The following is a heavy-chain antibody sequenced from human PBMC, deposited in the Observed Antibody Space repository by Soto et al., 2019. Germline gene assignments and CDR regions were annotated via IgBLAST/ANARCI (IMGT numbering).Heavy chain of an antibody. CDR1: GDSVSSNSAA. CDR2: TYYRSKWYN. Sequence: SQTLSLTCAIPGDSVSSNSAAWNWIRQSPSRGLEWLGRTYYRSKWYNDYAVSVKSRITINPDTSKNQFSLQLNSVTPEDTAVYYCARVNGSNWNNYYYYYGMDAWGQGTTVPVSS. D-gene: IGHD1-20*01. CDR3: ARVNGSNWNNYYYYYGMDA. J-gene: IGHJ6*02. V-gene: IGHV6-1*01.